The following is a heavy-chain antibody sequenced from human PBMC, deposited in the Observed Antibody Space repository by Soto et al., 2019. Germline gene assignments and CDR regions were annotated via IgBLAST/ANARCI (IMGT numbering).Heavy chain of an antibody. CDR1: GFTFSSYA. CDR2: ISGSGGST. Sequence: VGSLRLSCAASGFTFSSYAMSWVRQAPGKGLEWVSAISGSGGSTYYADSVKGRFTISRDNSKNTLYLQMNSLRAEDTAVYYCAKDRGGSSGWYVGYYYGMDVWGQGTTVTVSS. J-gene: IGHJ6*02. V-gene: IGHV3-23*01. CDR3: AKDRGGSSGWYVGYYYGMDV. D-gene: IGHD6-19*01.